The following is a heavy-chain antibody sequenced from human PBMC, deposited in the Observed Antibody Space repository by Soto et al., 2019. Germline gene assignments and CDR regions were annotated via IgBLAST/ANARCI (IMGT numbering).Heavy chain of an antibody. J-gene: IGHJ4*02. CDR1: GGSVTNSSYY. CDR3: VSQRTTVPTQAYFDY. Sequence: PSETLSLTCTVSGGSVTNSSYYWGWIRQSPGKGLDWIGSVYYRGRSYSKSSVKSRVTISVDTSKNRFSLSLNSVTASDTAVYFCVSQRTTVPTQAYFDYWGPGALVTVYS. D-gene: IGHD4-17*01. CDR2: VYYRGRS. V-gene: IGHV4-39*01.